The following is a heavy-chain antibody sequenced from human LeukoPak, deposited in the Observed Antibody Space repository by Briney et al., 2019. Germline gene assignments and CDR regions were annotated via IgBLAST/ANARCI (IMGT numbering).Heavy chain of an antibody. D-gene: IGHD3-3*01. CDR1: GFTFSSYG. CDR3: AKDGGSGYYSAAFDI. J-gene: IGHJ3*02. Sequence: PGGSLRLSCAASGFTFSSYGMHWVRQAPGKGLEWVAVIWYDGSNKYYADSVKGRFTISRDNSKNTLYLQMNSLRAEDTAVYYCAKDGGSGYYSAAFDIWGQGTMVTVSS. CDR2: IWYDGSNK. V-gene: IGHV3-30*02.